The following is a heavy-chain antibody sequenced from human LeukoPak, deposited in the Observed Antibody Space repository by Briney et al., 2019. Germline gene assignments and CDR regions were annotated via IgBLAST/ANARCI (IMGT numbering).Heavy chain of an antibody. V-gene: IGHV1-8*01. Sequence: GASVKVSCKASGYTFTSYDINWVRQATGQGLEWTGWMNPNSGNTGYAQKFQGRVTMTRNTSISTAYMELSSLRSEDTAVYYCARDPLRYFDWLPRRAPESNWFDPWGQGTLVTVSS. CDR3: ARDPLRYFDWLPRRAPESNWFDP. CDR1: GYTFTSYD. CDR2: MNPNSGNT. D-gene: IGHD3-9*01. J-gene: IGHJ5*02.